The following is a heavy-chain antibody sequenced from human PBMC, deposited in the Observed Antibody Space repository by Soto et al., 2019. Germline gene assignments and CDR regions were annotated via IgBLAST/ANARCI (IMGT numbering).Heavy chain of an antibody. Sequence: ASVKVSCKASAYSFTTYHIHWVRQAPGQGLEWMGLINPDAGATNYAQRFQGRLRLTRDTSTSTVYMELRSLRFDDTAVYYCARGDIVLVPASEGNWFDPWGQGTLVTVSS. V-gene: IGHV1-46*01. CDR2: INPDAGAT. J-gene: IGHJ5*02. CDR3: ARGDIVLVPASEGNWFDP. D-gene: IGHD2-2*01. CDR1: AYSFTTYH.